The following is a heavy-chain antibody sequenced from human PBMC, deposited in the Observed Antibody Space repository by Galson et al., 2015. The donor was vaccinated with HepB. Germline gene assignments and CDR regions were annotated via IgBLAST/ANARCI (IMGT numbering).Heavy chain of an antibody. CDR2: ISGSGGST. J-gene: IGHJ3*02. D-gene: IGHD3-3*01. Sequence: SLRLSCAASGFTFSSYAMSWVRQAPGKGLEWVSAISGSGGSTYYADSVKGRFTISRDNSKNTLYLQMNSLRAEDTAVYYCAKDHGTYYDFWSGSSGNAFDIWGQGTMVTVSS. CDR3: AKDHGTYYDFWSGSSGNAFDI. V-gene: IGHV3-23*01. CDR1: GFTFSSYA.